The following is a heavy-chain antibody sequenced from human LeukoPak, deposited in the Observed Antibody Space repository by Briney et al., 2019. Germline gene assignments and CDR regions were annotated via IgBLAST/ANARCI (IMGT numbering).Heavy chain of an antibody. V-gene: IGHV1-69*01. CDR3: AREGVVPAAHDAFDI. J-gene: IGHJ3*02. D-gene: IGHD2-2*01. CDR1: GGTFSSYA. Sequence: SVKVSCKASGGTFSSYAISWVRQAPGQGLEWMGGIIPIFGTANYAQKFQGRVTITADESTSTAYMELSSLRSEDTAVYYCAREGVVPAAHDAFDIWGQGTMVTVSS. CDR2: IIPIFGTA.